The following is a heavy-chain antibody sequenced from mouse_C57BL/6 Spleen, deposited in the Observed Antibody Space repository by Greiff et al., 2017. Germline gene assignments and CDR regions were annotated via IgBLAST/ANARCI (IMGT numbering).Heavy chain of an antibody. CDR3: TRDYGSTLDY. Sequence: QVQLQQSGAELVRPGASVTLSCKASGYTFTDYEMHWVKQTPVHGLEWIGAIDPETGGTAYNQKFKGKAILTADKSSSTAYMELRSLTSEDSAVYYCTRDYGSTLDYWGQGTTLTVSS. CDR2: IDPETGGT. D-gene: IGHD1-1*01. CDR1: GYTFTDYE. V-gene: IGHV1-15*01. J-gene: IGHJ2*01.